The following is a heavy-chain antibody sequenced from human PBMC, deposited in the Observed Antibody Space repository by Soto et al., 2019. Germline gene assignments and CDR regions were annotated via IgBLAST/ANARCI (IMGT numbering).Heavy chain of an antibody. CDR3: AREVVYYFDY. D-gene: IGHD2-15*01. Sequence: SETLSLTWTVSGGSISSYYWSWIRQPPGKGLEWIGYIYYSGSTNYNPSLKSRVTISVDTSKNQFSLKLSSVTAADTAVYYCAREVVYYFDYWGQGTLVTVSS. V-gene: IGHV4-59*13. J-gene: IGHJ4*02. CDR1: GGSISSYY. CDR2: IYYSGST.